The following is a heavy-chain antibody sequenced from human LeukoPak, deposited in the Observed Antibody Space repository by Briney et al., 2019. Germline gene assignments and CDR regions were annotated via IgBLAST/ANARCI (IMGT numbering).Heavy chain of an antibody. CDR2: IDSDGSGT. J-gene: IGHJ4*02. V-gene: IGHV3-74*01. D-gene: IGHD2-15*01. CDR1: GFTFSNYW. CDR3: ARGPVGLSALDS. Sequence: GSLRLSCAASGFTFSNYWMHWVRQVPGKGLVWVSRIDSDGSGTVYAASVKGRFTISRDNAKNMLYLQMNSLRAEDTAVYYCARGPVGLSALDSWGQGTLVTVSS.